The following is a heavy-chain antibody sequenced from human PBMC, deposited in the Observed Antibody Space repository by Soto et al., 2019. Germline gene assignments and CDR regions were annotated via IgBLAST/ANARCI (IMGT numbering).Heavy chain of an antibody. D-gene: IGHD2-8*02. CDR2: INHSGST. J-gene: IGHJ4*02. CDR1: GGSVSGYY. CDR3: ARDKITGLFDY. V-gene: IGHV4-34*01. Sequence: ASETLSLTCAVYGGSVSGYYWTWIRQPPGTGLEWIGEINHSGSTNYNPSLKSRVTISVDTSKNQFSLKLTSVTAADTAVYYCARDKITGLFDYWGQGTLVT.